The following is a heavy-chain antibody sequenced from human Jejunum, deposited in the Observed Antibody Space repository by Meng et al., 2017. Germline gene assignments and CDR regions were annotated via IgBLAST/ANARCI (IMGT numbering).Heavy chain of an antibody. CDR3: ARLGITETIGGFDP. Sequence: QVHVHESGPGLVKPSQTLSLPCTFSGGSLRTGAYYWSWIRQHPGKGLEWIGYIYYTGSTFYNPSLKSRVSISLETSKNQFSLKVTSVTAADTAFYYCARLGITETIGGFDPWGQGILVTVSS. J-gene: IGHJ5*02. V-gene: IGHV4-31*03. CDR1: GGSLRTGAYY. CDR2: IYYTGST. D-gene: IGHD1-7*01.